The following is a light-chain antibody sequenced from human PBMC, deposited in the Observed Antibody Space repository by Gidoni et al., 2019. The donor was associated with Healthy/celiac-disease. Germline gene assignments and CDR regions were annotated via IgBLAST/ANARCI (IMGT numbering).Light chain of an antibody. V-gene: IGLV2-14*01. CDR3: SSYTSSSTLV. CDR1: SSDVGGYNY. CDR2: EVS. Sequence: QSALTQPASVSGSPGQSITISFTGTSSDVGGYNYVSWYQQHPGKAPKLMIYEVSNRPSGVSNRFSGSKSGNTASLTISGLQAEDEADYYCSSYTSSSTLVFGGVTKLTVL. J-gene: IGLJ2*01.